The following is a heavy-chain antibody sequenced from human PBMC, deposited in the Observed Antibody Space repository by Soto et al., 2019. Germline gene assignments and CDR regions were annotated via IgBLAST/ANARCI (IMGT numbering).Heavy chain of an antibody. CDR3: ARGDVAFRKWAEGGFHSCDYIDV. Sequence: QVHLQESGPGPVKSSETLSLTCIVSGDSISDNYWTWIRQPPGKGMEWIGGISNRGTTNYNPSLKSRVTISVDTSKNQSYLKLSALSAADTAVYVCARGDVAFRKWAEGGFHSCDYIDVWGKGTTVTVSS. CDR2: ISNRGTT. D-gene: IGHD1-26*01. CDR1: GDSISDNY. V-gene: IGHV4-59*01. J-gene: IGHJ6*03.